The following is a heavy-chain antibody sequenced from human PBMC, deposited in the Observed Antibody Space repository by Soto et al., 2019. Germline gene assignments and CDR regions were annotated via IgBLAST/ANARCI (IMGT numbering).Heavy chain of an antibody. Sequence: QVQLQESGPGLVKPSQTLSLTCSVSGGSISSSDSYWSWIRQHPGKGLEWFGYIYHSGSTYYNPSLKRRVSMSIDTSKNQCSLKLTSVTAADTAVYFCARGRPYDISTGLNWFDPWGQGTLVTVSS. CDR1: GGSISSSDSY. J-gene: IGHJ5*02. D-gene: IGHD3-9*01. CDR2: IYHSGST. V-gene: IGHV4-31*03. CDR3: ARGRPYDISTGLNWFDP.